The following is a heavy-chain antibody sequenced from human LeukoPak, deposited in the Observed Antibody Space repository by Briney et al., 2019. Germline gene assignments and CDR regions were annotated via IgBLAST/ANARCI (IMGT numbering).Heavy chain of an antibody. V-gene: IGHV5-51*01. D-gene: IGHD5-18*01. CDR3: ARQARGYSYGH. J-gene: IGHJ4*02. Sequence: KDGESLKISCQGSGYSSPNYWIAWVRQMPGKGLEWMGVIFPGDSDIRYSPSFQGQVTISADKSIDTAYQQWSSLKASDSAMYYCARQARGYSYGHWGQGTLVTVSA. CDR2: IFPGDSDI. CDR1: GYSSPNYW.